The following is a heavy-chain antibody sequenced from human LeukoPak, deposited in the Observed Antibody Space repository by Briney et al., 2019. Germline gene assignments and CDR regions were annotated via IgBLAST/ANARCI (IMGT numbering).Heavy chain of an antibody. CDR1: GFTFSSYW. CDR3: AKHPGITIFPAGGDLDY. Sequence: PGGSLRLSCAASGFTFSSYWMSWVRQAPGKGLEWVANIKQDGSEKYYVDSVKGRFTISRDNSRNTLYLQMNSLRAEDTAVYYCAKHPGITIFPAGGDLDYWGQGTLVTVSS. V-gene: IGHV3-7*03. J-gene: IGHJ4*02. CDR2: IKQDGSEK. D-gene: IGHD3-3*01.